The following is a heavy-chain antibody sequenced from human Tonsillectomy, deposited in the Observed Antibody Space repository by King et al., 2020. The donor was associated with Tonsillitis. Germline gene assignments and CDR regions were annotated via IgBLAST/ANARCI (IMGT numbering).Heavy chain of an antibody. J-gene: IGHJ5*02. CDR3: ARGLSYYYDSSGPDGWFDP. Sequence: QLQESGPGLVKPSETLSLTCTVSNGSISNDYWSWIRQPPGKGLEWIGYIYYSGGTNYNSSLKSRVTISIDASKNQFSLSLNSVTAADTVVYYCARGLSYYYDSSGPDGWFDPWGLGTLVTVSS. CDR2: IYYSGGT. V-gene: IGHV4-59*01. CDR1: NGSISNDY. D-gene: IGHD3-22*01.